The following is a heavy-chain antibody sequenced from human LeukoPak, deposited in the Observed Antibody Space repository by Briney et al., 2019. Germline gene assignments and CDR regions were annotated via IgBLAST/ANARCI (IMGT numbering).Heavy chain of an antibody. CDR1: GGTFSSYA. J-gene: IGHJ4*02. V-gene: IGHV1-69*05. Sequence: SVKVSCKASGGTFSSYAISWVRQAPGQGLEWMGRINPIFGTANYAQKFQGRVTITTDESTSTAYMELSSLRSEDTAVYYCATDSLPSDGSGSYYILFDYWGQGTLVTVSS. D-gene: IGHD3-10*01. CDR2: INPIFGTA. CDR3: ATDSLPSDGSGSYYILFDY.